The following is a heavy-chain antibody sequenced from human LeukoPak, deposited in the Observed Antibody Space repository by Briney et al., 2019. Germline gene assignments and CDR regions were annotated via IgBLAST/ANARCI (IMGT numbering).Heavy chain of an antibody. CDR1: GASISNYY. CDR3: ARHPTTMTTPP. V-gene: IGHV4-59*08. CDR2: IHYSGSI. J-gene: IGHJ5*02. D-gene: IGHD4-17*01. Sequence: SETLSLTCTVSGASISNYYWSWIRQPPGKGLEWIGYIHYSGSIDYNPSLKSRVTMSVDTSKNQFSLRLSSVTAADTAMYYCARHPTTMTTPPWGQGTLVTVSS.